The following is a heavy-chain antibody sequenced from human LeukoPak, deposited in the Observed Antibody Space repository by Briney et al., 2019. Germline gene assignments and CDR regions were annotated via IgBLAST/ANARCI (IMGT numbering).Heavy chain of an antibody. CDR1: GFIFSDYY. CDR2: ISYTYSDI. J-gene: IGHJ4*02. Sequence: GGSLRLSCAASGFIFSDYYMSWIRQTPGKGLEWISYISYTYSDIYYADSVRGRFTISRDNAKNSLYLQMNSLRAEDTAVYYCAREGSIAARPDYVDYWGQGTLVTVSS. D-gene: IGHD6-6*01. CDR3: AREGSIAARPDYVDY. V-gene: IGHV3-11*04.